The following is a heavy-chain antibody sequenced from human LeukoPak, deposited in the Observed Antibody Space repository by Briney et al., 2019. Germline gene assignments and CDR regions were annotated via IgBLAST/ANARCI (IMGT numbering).Heavy chain of an antibody. CDR2: IKQDGSEK. J-gene: IGHJ4*02. D-gene: IGHD2-15*01. CDR1: GFTFSSYW. V-gene: IGHV3-7*04. Sequence: GGSLRLSCAASGFTFSSYWMSWVRQAPGKGLEWVANIKQDGSEKYYVDSVKGGFTISRENAKNSLYLQMNSLRAEDTAVYYCARNFIGYCSGGSCYFDYWGQGTLVTVSS. CDR3: ARNFIGYCSGGSCYFDY.